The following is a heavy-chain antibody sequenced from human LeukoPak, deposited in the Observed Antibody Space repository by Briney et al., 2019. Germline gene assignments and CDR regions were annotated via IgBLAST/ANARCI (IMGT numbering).Heavy chain of an antibody. D-gene: IGHD3-16*01. J-gene: IGHJ6*02. Sequence: SQTLSLTCAVSGGSISSGGYSWSWIRQPPGKGLEWIGYIYHSGSTYYNPSLKSRVTISVDRSKNQFSLKLSSVTAADTAVYYCARVGGRGGWPLTYYYYGMDVWGQGTTVTVSS. CDR3: ARVGGRGGWPLTYYYYGMDV. CDR2: IYHSGST. V-gene: IGHV4-30-2*01. CDR1: GGSISSGGYS.